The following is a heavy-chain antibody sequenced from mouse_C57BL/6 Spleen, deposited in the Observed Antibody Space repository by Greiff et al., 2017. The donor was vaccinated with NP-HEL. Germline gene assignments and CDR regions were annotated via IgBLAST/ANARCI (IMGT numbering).Heavy chain of an antibody. CDR3: ASPYYYGSSPCAY. CDR2: IWSGGST. V-gene: IGHV2-2*01. J-gene: IGHJ3*01. CDR1: GFSLTSYG. D-gene: IGHD1-1*01. Sequence: QVQLKESGPGLVQPSQSLSITCTVSGFSLTSYGVHWVRQSPGKGLEWLGVIWSGGSTDYNAAFISRLSISKDNSKSQVFFKMNSLQADDTAIYYCASPYYYGSSPCAYWGQGTLVTVSA.